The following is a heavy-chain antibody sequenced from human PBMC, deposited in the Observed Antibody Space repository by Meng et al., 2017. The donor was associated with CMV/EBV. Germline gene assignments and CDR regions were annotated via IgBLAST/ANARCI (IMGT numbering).Heavy chain of an antibody. V-gene: IGHV4-4*07. CDR1: GGSISSYY. J-gene: IGHJ4*02. Sequence: QVRPRESGPGLGKPSGTLSLTGTVSGGSISSYYWSWIRQPAGKGLEWIGRIYTSGSTNYNPSLKSRVTMSVDTSKNQFSLKLSSVTAADTAVYYCARHGDTAMVVGIDYWGQGTLVTVSS. D-gene: IGHD5-18*01. CDR2: IYTSGST. CDR3: ARHGDTAMVVGIDY.